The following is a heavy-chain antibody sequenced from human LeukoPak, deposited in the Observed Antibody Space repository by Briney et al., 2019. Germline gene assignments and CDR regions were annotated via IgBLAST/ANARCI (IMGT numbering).Heavy chain of an antibody. D-gene: IGHD5-12*01. CDR1: GSTFSSYW. CDR2: INSDGSST. V-gene: IGHV3-74*01. CDR3: ARDMSGYDRKVAFDY. Sequence: PGGSLRLSCAASGSTFSSYWMHWVRQAPGKGLVWVSRINSDGSSTSYADSVKGRFTISRDNAKNTLYLQMNSLRAEDTAVYYCARDMSGYDRKVAFDYWGQGTLVTVSS. J-gene: IGHJ4*02.